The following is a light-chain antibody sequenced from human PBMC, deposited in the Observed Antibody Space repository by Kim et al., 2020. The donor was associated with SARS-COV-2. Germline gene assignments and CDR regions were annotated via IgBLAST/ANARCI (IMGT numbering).Light chain of an antibody. Sequence: QAGLTQPPSVSKDLRQTATLTCTGNSNNVGNQGAAWLQQHQGHPPKVVSYRNNNRPSGISERLSASRSGNTVSLTITGLQPEDEADYYCSAWDSSLSAWVFGGGTKLTVL. J-gene: IGLJ3*02. CDR1: SNNVGNQG. CDR2: RNN. V-gene: IGLV10-54*01. CDR3: SAWDSSLSAWV.